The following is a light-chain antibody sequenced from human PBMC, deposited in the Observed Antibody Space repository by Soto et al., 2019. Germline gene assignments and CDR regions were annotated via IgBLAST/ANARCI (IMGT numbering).Light chain of an antibody. J-gene: IGKJ4*01. CDR2: GTS. CDR3: QQYGNSRLII. Sequence: EIVLTQSPDTLSLSLGERATLSCRASHSVSSSYLAWYQQRPGQAPRLLMYGTSRRATGVPDRFSGSGSGTDFTLSISRLEPEDFAVYYCQQYGNSRLIIFGGGTKLEIK. V-gene: IGKV3-20*01. CDR1: HSVSSSY.